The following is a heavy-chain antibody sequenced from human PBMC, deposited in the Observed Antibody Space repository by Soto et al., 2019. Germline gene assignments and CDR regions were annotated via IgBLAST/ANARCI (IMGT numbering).Heavy chain of an antibody. CDR3: AREVQVHTPAFVY. V-gene: IGHV1-69*19. J-gene: IGHJ4*02. D-gene: IGHD3-10*01. CDR2: ISPMFGAA. CDR1: GGTFNTYA. Sequence: QVQLVQSGAEMKKPGSSVKVSCQSSGGTFNTYAMNWVRQAPGQGPEWMGDISPMFGAANYAPKFQVRVTITADESTGTSYMQLSSWTSEDTALYFCAREVQVHTPAFVYWGQGTLVTVSS.